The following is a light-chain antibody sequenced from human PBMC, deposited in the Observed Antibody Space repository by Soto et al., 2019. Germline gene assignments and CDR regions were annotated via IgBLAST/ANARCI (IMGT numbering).Light chain of an antibody. V-gene: IGLV2-8*01. Sequence: QSVLTQPTSASGSPGQSVTISCTGTSSDVGGYNYVSWYRQHPGKAPKLMIYEVNKRPSGVPDRFSGSKSGNTASLTVSGLQPEXEADYYCSSYAGSNNPVVFGGGTKLTVL. J-gene: IGLJ2*01. CDR3: SSYAGSNNPVV. CDR1: SSDVGGYNY. CDR2: EVN.